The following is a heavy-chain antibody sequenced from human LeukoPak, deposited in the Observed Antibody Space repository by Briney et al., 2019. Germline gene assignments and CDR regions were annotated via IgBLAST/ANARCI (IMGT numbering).Heavy chain of an antibody. V-gene: IGHV3-23*01. J-gene: IGHJ4*02. CDR3: AKDHDFWSGYPVALFDY. CDR2: ISGSGGST. Sequence: GGSLRLSCAASGFTFSSYAMSWVRQAPGKGLEWVSAISGSGGSTYYADSVKGRFTISRDNSKNTLYLQMNSLRAEDTAVYYCAKDHDFWSGYPVALFDYWGQGTLVTVSS. D-gene: IGHD3-3*01. CDR1: GFTFSSYA.